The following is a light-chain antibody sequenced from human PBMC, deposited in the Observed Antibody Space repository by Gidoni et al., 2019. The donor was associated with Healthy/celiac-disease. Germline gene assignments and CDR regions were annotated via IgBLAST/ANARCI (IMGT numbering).Light chain of an antibody. V-gene: IGKV3-15*01. Sequence: EIVMTQSPATLSVSTGERATLSCRASQSVSSNLAWYQQKPGPAPRLLIYGASTRDTGIPARFSGSGSGTEFTLTISSLQSEDFAVYYCQQYNNWPQTFGQGTKVEIK. J-gene: IGKJ1*01. CDR1: QSVSSN. CDR2: GAS. CDR3: QQYNNWPQT.